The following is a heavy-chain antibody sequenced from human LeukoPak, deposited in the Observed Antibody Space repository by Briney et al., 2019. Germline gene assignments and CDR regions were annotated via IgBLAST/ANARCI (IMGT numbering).Heavy chain of an antibody. CDR3: ARLGAYGAWAFDI. J-gene: IGHJ3*02. Sequence: GGSLRLSCAASGLTVNSNYMTWVRQAPGKGLKWVSVIYSSGNTYYSDSVKGRFTISRDNSKNTVYLQMNNLRAEDTAVYYCARLGAYGAWAFDIWGQGTMVTVSS. D-gene: IGHD4-17*01. CDR1: GLTVNSNY. CDR2: IYSSGNT. V-gene: IGHV3-53*01.